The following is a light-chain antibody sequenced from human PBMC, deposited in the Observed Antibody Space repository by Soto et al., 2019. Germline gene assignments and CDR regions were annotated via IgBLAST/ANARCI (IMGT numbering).Light chain of an antibody. CDR2: GAS. CDR3: QQRSNWIT. J-gene: IGKJ5*01. CDR1: QSVSSNY. Sequence: EIVLTQSPGTLYLSPGERATLSCRASQSVSSNYLAWYQQKPGQAPRLLIYGASYRATGIPARFSGSGSGTDFTLTISSLEPEDSAIYYCQQRSNWITFGQGTRLEIK. V-gene: IGKV3D-20*02.